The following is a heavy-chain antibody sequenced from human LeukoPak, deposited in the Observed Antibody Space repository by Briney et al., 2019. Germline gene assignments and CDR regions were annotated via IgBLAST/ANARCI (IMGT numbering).Heavy chain of an antibody. V-gene: IGHV4-39*01. Sequence: SETLSLTCTVSGGSISSSTYYWGWIRQPPGKGLEWIGSIYYSGTTYYNPSLKSRVTISVDTSKNQFSLKLSSVTAADTAVYYCVTYCSSTSCYTETFDYWGQGTLVTVSS. CDR2: IYYSGTT. J-gene: IGHJ4*02. D-gene: IGHD2-2*02. CDR3: VTYCSSTSCYTETFDY. CDR1: GGSISSSTYY.